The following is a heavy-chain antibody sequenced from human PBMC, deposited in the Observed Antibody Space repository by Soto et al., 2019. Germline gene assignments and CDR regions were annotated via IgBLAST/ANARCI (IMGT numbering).Heavy chain of an antibody. D-gene: IGHD6-13*01. V-gene: IGHV3-23*01. Sequence: GGSLRLSCAASGFTFSSYAMSWVRQAPGKGLEWVSAISGSGGSTYYADSVKGRFTISRDNSKNALYLQMNSLRAEDTAVYYCAKENGYSSSWFEFDYWGQGTLVTVSS. J-gene: IGHJ4*02. CDR3: AKENGYSSSWFEFDY. CDR2: ISGSGGST. CDR1: GFTFSSYA.